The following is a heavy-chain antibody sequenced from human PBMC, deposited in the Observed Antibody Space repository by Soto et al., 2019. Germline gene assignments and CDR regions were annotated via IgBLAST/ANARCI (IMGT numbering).Heavy chain of an antibody. CDR2: SRNKANNYAT. CDR1: AFAFSGHH. J-gene: IGHJ6*02. CDR3: TRTGEGPPRITIFGVVIMNYGMDV. D-gene: IGHD3-3*01. Sequence: PGGSLRLSCAASAFAFSGHHMVWVRQAPGKGLEWVGRSRNKANNYATEYAASVKGRFTISRDDSKSIAYLQMNSLKTEDTAVYYCTRTGEGPPRITIFGVVIMNYGMDVWGQGTTVTVSS. V-gene: IGHV3-72*01.